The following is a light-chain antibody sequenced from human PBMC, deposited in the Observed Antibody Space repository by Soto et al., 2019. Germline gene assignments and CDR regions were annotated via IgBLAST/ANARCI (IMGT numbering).Light chain of an antibody. CDR3: QQDGSSLPWS. CDR1: QSVSSSY. CDR2: GAS. J-gene: IGKJ1*01. Sequence: EIVLTQSPGTLSLSPGERATLSCRASQSVSSSYLAWYQQKPGQAPRLLIYGASSRATGIPDRFSGSGSGTDCTLTISRLEPEDFAVYYYQQDGSSLPWSFGQGTKVEIK. V-gene: IGKV3-20*01.